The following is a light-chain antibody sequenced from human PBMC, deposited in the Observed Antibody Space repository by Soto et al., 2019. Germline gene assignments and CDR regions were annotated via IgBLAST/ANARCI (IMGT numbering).Light chain of an antibody. V-gene: IGKV3D-7*01. J-gene: IGKJ1*01. Sequence: IVLTQSPATLSLTPGERATLSCRASQSVSSYLSWYQQKPGQAPRLLIYGASTRATGIPARFSGSGSGTDFTLTISSLQPEDFAVYYCQQDYNLPWAFGQGTKVDI. CDR2: GAS. CDR1: QSVSSY. CDR3: QQDYNLPWA.